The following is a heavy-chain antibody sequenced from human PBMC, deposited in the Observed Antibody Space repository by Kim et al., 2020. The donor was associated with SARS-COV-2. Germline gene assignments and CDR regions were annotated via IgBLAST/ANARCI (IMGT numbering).Heavy chain of an antibody. V-gene: IGHV3-48*04. D-gene: IGHD3-10*01. Sequence: GGSLRLSCAASGFTFSANTMNWVRQAPGKGLEWLSSISSSSSSATYYGDSVKGRFTISRDNAKNSLYLQMNSLRAEDTAVYFCARDLAFYGSGYGMDVWGQGTTVTVSS. CDR3: ARDLAFYGSGYGMDV. CDR2: ISSSSSSAT. J-gene: IGHJ6*02. CDR1: GFTFSANT.